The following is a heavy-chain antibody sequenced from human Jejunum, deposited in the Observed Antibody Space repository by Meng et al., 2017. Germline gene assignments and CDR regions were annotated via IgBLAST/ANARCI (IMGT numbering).Heavy chain of an antibody. CDR2: IRSKTNNYAT. D-gene: IGHD2-8*01. CDR1: GFTFSGSP. CDR3: TRLTRRDCSNGGCYFDY. Sequence: EVQLVESGGGLVQPGGSLKLSCAASGFTFSGSPMHWVRQVSGRGLEWVGRIRSKTNNYATAYAASLKGRFTMSRDDSKNTAFLQMNSLRTEDTAVYYRTRLTRRDCSNGGCYFDYWGRGTLVTVSS. J-gene: IGHJ4*02. V-gene: IGHV3-73*01.